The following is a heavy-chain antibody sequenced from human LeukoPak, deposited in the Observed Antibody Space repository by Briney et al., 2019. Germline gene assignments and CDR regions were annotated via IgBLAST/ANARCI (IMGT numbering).Heavy chain of an antibody. CDR3: ARAGPDYGDYYYYYYYMDV. D-gene: IGHD4-17*01. CDR2: IYYSGST. J-gene: IGHJ6*03. CDR1: GGSISSYY. V-gene: IGHV4-59*01. Sequence: SETLSLTCTVSGGSISSYYWSWIRQPPGKGLEWIGYIYYSGSTNYNPSLKSRVTISVDTPKNQFSLKLSSVTAADTAVYYCARAGPDYGDYYYYYYYMDVWGKGTTVTVSS.